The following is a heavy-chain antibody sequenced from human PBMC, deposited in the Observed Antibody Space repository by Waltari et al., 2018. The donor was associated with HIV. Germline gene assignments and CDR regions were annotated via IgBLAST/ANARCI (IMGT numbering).Heavy chain of an antibody. Sequence: QVQLQQWGAGLLKPSETLSLTCAVYGGSFSGYYWSWIRQPPGKGLEWIGEINHSGSPNNNPSLKSRVTISVDTSKNQFSLKLSSVTAADTAVYYCARRYDYYDSSGYPGTSWFDPWGQGTLVTVSS. J-gene: IGHJ5*02. CDR3: ARRYDYYDSSGYPGTSWFDP. CDR1: GGSFSGYY. D-gene: IGHD3-22*01. CDR2: INHSGSP. V-gene: IGHV4-34*01.